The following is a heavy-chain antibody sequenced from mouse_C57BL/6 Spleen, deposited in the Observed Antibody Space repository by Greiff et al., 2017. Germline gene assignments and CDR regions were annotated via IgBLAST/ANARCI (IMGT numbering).Heavy chain of an antibody. D-gene: IGHD6-2*01. CDR2: INPYNGGT. J-gene: IGHJ2*01. CDR1: GYTFTDYY. CDR3: ARSVSYFDY. Sequence: EVQLQQSGPVLVKPGASVKMSCKASGYTFTDYYMNWVKQSHGKSLEWIGVINPYNGGTSYNQKFKGKATLTVDKSSSTAYMELNSLTSEDSAVYYCARSVSYFDYGGQGTTLTVSS. V-gene: IGHV1-19*01.